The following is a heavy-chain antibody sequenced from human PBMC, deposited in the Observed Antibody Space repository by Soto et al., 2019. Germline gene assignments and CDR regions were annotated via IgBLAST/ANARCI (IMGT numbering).Heavy chain of an antibody. CDR2: IDPKSGGT. J-gene: IGHJ4*02. V-gene: IGHV1-2*02. Sequence: QLVQSGAEVKKPGASVKVSCKTSGPTFIAYYIHWVRQAPGQGLEWMGWIDPKSGGTTYEQKFLGRVTMPRDASINTAYMELNRLTSDDTAVYYCASVSVDVPEWGQGTLLTVSS. D-gene: IGHD5-12*01. CDR3: ASVSVDVPE. CDR1: GPTFIAYY.